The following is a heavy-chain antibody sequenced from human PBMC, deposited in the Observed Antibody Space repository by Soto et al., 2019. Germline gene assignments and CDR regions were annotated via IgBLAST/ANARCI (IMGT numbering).Heavy chain of an antibody. CDR2: IRSKADGGTT. CDR3: VRMVPLDDYFDY. D-gene: IGHD3-10*01. CDR1: GFTFGDYA. V-gene: IGHV3-49*04. J-gene: IGHJ4*02. Sequence: PGGSLRLSCACSGFTFGDYAMSWVRQAPGKGLEWVGFIRSKADGGTTEYAASVEGRVSISRDDSKSSAYLQMSSLSTEDSAVYYCVRMVPLDDYFDYWGQGTLVTVSS.